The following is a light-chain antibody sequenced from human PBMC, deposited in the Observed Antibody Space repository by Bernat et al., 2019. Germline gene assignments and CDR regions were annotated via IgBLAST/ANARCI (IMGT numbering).Light chain of an antibody. CDR2: DVS. J-gene: IGLJ1*01. V-gene: IGLV2-14*03. Sequence: QSALTQPPSASGSPGQSVTISCTGTSSDVGGYNSVSWYQQHPGKAPKLMIYDVSNRPSGVSNRFSGSKSGNTASLTISGLQAEDEGDYYCSSKTSNSTHVFGTATRVTVL. CDR1: SSDVGGYNS. CDR3: SSKTSNSTHV.